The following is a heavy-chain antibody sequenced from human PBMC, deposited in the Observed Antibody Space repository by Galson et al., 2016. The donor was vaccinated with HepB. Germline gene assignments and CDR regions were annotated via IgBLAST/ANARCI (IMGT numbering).Heavy chain of an antibody. CDR3: TKLGGSFQYSSSWYAFDI. V-gene: IGHV3-49*03. CDR1: GFTFGDYA. CDR2: IRSKAYGGTT. J-gene: IGHJ3*02. D-gene: IGHD6-13*01. Sequence: SLRLSCAASGFTFGDYATGWFRQAPGKGLEWVGFIRSKAYGGTTEYAASVKGRFTISRDDSKSIAYLQMNSLKTEDTAIYYCTKLGGSFQYSSSWYAFDIWGQGTMVTVSS.